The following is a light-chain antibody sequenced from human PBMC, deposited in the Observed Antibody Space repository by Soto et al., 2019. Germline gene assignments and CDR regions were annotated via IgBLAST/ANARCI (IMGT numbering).Light chain of an antibody. V-gene: IGKV3-20*01. CDR3: QQFSSYPLT. J-gene: IGKJ4*01. Sequence: EFVLTQSPGTLSLSPGESATISCRASQTVRNNYLAWYQQKPGQAPRLLIYDASSRATGIPDRFSGGGSGTDFTLTISRLEPEDFAVYYCQQFSSYPLTFGGGTKVEIK. CDR2: DAS. CDR1: QTVRNNY.